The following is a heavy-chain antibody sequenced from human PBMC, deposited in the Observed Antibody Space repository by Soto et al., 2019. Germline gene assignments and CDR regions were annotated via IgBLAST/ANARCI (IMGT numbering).Heavy chain of an antibody. Sequence: PTLVNPTQTLTLTCTFSGFPLSTSGVGVGWIRQPPGKALEWLALIYWDDDKRYSPSLKSRLTITKDTSKNQVVLTMTNMDPVDTATYYCAHIRYCSGGSCSNPAHFDYWGQGTQVTVS. CDR1: GFPLSTSGVG. CDR3: AHIRYCSGGSCSNPAHFDY. CDR2: IYWDDDK. J-gene: IGHJ4*02. V-gene: IGHV2-5*02. D-gene: IGHD2-15*01.